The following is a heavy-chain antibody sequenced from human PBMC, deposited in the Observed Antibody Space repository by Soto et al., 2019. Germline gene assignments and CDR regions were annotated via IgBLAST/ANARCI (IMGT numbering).Heavy chain of an antibody. Sequence: QLQLQESGPGLVKPSETLSLTCTVSGGSISSSSYYWGWIRQPPGKGLEWIGSIYYSGSTYYNPSLKSRVTISVDTSKNQFSLKLSSVTAADTAVYYCARQEYPLPSNWFDPWGQGTLVTVSS. CDR3: ARQEYPLPSNWFDP. CDR2: IYYSGST. V-gene: IGHV4-39*01. J-gene: IGHJ5*02. CDR1: GGSISSSSYY. D-gene: IGHD2-2*01.